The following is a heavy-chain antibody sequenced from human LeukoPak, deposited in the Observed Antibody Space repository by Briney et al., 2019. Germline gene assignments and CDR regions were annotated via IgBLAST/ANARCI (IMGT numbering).Heavy chain of an antibody. CDR1: GFTFSSYE. D-gene: IGHD3-22*01. V-gene: IGHV3-48*03. CDR2: ISSSGSTI. Sequence: SGGSLRLSCAASGFTFSSYEMNWVRQAPGKGLEWISYISSSGSTIYYADSVKGRFTISRDNAKNSLYLQMNSLRAEDTAVYYCARGHITMIVVVDFDIWGQGTMVTVSS. CDR3: ARGHITMIVVVDFDI. J-gene: IGHJ3*02.